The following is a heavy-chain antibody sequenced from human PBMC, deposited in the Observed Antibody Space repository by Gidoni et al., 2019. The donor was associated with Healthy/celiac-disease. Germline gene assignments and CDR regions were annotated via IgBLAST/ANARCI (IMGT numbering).Heavy chain of an antibody. V-gene: IGHV1-8*01. J-gene: IGHJ5*02. CDR2: MNPNSGNT. CDR3: ARGQSVYCSGGSCYSS. Sequence: QVQLVQSGAEVKKPGASVKVSCKASGYTFTSYDINWVRQATGQGLEWMGWMNPNSGNTGYAHKFQGRVTMTRNTSISTAYMELSSLRSEDTAVYYCARGQSVYCSGGSCYSSWGQGTLVTVSS. D-gene: IGHD2-15*01. CDR1: GYTFTSYD.